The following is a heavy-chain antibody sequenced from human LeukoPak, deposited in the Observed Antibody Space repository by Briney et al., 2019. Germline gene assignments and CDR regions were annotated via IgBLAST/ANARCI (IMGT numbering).Heavy chain of an antibody. CDR3: AKDPSVAGYYFDY. Sequence: SNKYYADSVKGRFTISRDNSKNTLYLQMNSLRAEDTAVYYCAKDPSVAGYYFDYWGQGTLVTVSS. J-gene: IGHJ4*02. V-gene: IGHV3-30*02. CDR2: SNK. D-gene: IGHD6-19*01.